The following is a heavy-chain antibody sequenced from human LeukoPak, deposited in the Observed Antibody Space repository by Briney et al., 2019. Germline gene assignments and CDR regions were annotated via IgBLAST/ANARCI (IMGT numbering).Heavy chain of an antibody. CDR3: ASPNGTVGAYSAFDI. J-gene: IGHJ3*02. Sequence: SETLSLTCAVYGGSFSGYYWSWIRQPPGKGLEWIGEINHSGSTNCDPSLKSRITMSIDTSKNQFSLKLSSVTAADTAVYFCASPNGTVGAYSAFDIWGQGTMVTVSS. CDR1: GGSFSGYY. V-gene: IGHV4-34*01. D-gene: IGHD1-26*01. CDR2: INHSGST.